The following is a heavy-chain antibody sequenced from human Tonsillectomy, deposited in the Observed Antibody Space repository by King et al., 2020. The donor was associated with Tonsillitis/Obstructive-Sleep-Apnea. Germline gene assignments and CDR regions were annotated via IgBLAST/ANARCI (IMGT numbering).Heavy chain of an antibody. Sequence: VQLVESGGGLVQPGGSLRLSCAASGFTFTNYAMTWVRQAPGKGLEWVSAISGSGGGTYYADSVKGRFTISRDNSKNTLWLQMNSLRAEDTAVYYCAKASGAAMCMVDYWGQGTLVTVSS. CDR2: ISGSGGGT. CDR1: GFTFTNYA. D-gene: IGHD5-18*01. CDR3: AKASGAAMCMVDY. V-gene: IGHV3-23*04. J-gene: IGHJ4*02.